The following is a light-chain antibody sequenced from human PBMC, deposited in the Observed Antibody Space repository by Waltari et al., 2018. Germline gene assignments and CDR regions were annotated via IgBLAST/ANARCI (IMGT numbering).Light chain of an antibody. J-gene: IGLJ2*01. V-gene: IGLV2-14*01. Sequence: QSALTQPASVSGSPGQSVTIFCAGTSNDVGGYNSVPWYHKHPGQAPRVIIYDVSDRPSGVSDRFSGSKSGNTASLTISGLQAEDEADYYCSSQSSNDVVLFGGGTKLTVL. CDR1: SNDVGGYNS. CDR3: SSQSSNDVVL. CDR2: DVS.